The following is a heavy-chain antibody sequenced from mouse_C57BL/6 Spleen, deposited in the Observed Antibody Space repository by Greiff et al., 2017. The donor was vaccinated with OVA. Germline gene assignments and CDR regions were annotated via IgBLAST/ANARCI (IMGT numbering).Heavy chain of an antibody. Sequence: QVQLKQPGAELVMPGASVKLSCKASGYTFTSYWMHWVKQRPGQGLEWIGEIDPSDSYTNYNQKFKGKSTLTVDKSSSTAYMQLSSLTSEDSAVYYCARGSTMVTTGDYYAMDYWGQGTSVTVSS. J-gene: IGHJ4*01. CDR3: ARGSTMVTTGDYYAMDY. CDR1: GYTFTSYW. D-gene: IGHD2-2*01. V-gene: IGHV1-69*01. CDR2: IDPSDSYT.